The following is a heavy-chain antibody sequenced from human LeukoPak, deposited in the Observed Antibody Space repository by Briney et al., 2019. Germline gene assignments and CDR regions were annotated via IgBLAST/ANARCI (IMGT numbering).Heavy chain of an antibody. D-gene: IGHD3-22*01. CDR1: EYTFTGYY. CDR3: ARAYYYDSSGYYRYYYYYMDV. CDR2: INPNSGGT. V-gene: IGHV1-2*02. J-gene: IGHJ6*03. Sequence: ASVKVSCKASEYTFTGYYMHWVRQAPGQGLEWMGWINPNSGGTNYAQKFQGRVTMTRDTSISTAYMELSRLRSDDTAVYYRARAYYYDSSGYYRYYYYYMDVWGKGTTVTVSS.